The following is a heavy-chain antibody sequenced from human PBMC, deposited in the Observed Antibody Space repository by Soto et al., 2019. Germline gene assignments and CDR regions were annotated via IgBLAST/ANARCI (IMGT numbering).Heavy chain of an antibody. V-gene: IGHV3-33*01. D-gene: IGHD6-19*01. CDR2: IWYDGSNK. J-gene: IGHJ4*02. CDR3: ARDKGAGYSSGWSPFDY. Sequence: QVQLVESGGGVVQPGRSLRLYCAASGFTFSSYGMHWVRQAPGKGLEWVAVIWYDGSNKYYADSVKGRFTISRDNSKNTLYLQMNSLRAEDTAVYYCARDKGAGYSSGWSPFDYWGQGTLVTVSS. CDR1: GFTFSSYG.